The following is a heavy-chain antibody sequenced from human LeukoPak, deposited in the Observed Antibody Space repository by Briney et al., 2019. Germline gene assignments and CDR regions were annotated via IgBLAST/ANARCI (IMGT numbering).Heavy chain of an antibody. CDR2: IYTSGST. Sequence: SQTLSLTCTVSGGSISSGSYYWSWIRQPAGKGLEWIGRIYTSGSTNYNPSLKSRVTISVDTSKDQFSLKLTSVTAAGTAVYYCARGTIAADDYYYMDVWGKGTTVTISS. J-gene: IGHJ6*03. CDR3: ARGTIAADDYYYMDV. V-gene: IGHV4-61*02. D-gene: IGHD6-13*01. CDR1: GGSISSGSYY.